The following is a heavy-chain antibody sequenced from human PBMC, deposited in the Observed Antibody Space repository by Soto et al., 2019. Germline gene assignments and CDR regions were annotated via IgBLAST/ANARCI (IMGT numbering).Heavy chain of an antibody. D-gene: IGHD2-2*01. J-gene: IGHJ6*02. CDR3: AREEVVPAANADYYYYYGMDV. CDR1: GFTFSGYY. Sequence: PGGSLRLSCAASGFTFSGYYMHWVRQAPGKGLEWVAVISYDGSTEYYADSVKGRFTISRDNSKNTLYLQMNSLRAEDTAVYYCAREEVVPAANADYYYYYGMDVWGQGTTVTVSS. V-gene: IGHV3-30*03. CDR2: ISYDGSTE.